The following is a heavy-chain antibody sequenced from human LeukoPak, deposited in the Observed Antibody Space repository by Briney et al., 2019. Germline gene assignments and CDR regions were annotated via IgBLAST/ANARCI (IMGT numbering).Heavy chain of an antibody. Sequence: SETLSLTCAVYGGSFSGYYWSWIRQPPGKGLEWIGEINHSGSTNYNPSLKSRVTISVDTSKNQFSLKLSSVTAADTAVYYCAREDSSGYYLGWGQGTLVTVSS. CDR1: GGSFSGYY. V-gene: IGHV4-34*01. J-gene: IGHJ4*02. D-gene: IGHD3-22*01. CDR2: INHSGST. CDR3: AREDSSGYYLG.